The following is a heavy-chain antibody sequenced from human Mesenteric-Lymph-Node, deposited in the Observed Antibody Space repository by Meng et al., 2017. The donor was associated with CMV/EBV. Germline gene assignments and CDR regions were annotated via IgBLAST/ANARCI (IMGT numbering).Heavy chain of an antibody. D-gene: IGHD1-7*01. J-gene: IGHJ5*02. Sequence: GSLRLSCTVSGGSISSYYWSWIRQPPGKGLEWIGYIYYSGSTNYNPSLKSRVTISVDTSKNQFSLKLSSVTAADTAVYYCARAPTGITGTDVDNWFDPWGQGTLVTVSS. CDR2: IYYSGST. CDR1: GGSISSYY. CDR3: ARAPTGITGTDVDNWFDP. V-gene: IGHV4-59*01.